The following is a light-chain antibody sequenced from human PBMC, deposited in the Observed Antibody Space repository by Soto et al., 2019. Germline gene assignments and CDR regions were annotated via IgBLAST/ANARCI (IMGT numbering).Light chain of an antibody. J-gene: IGLJ3*02. Sequence: QLVLTQSSSASASLGSSVKLTCTLSSGHSSYIIAWHQQKPGKAPRYLMNLEGSGTYDKGSGVPDRFSGSSSGADRYLTISNLQFEDEADYYCETWDSNTRVFGGGTKLTVL. CDR3: ETWDSNTRV. CDR2: LEGSGTY. V-gene: IGLV4-60*02. CDR1: SGHSSYI.